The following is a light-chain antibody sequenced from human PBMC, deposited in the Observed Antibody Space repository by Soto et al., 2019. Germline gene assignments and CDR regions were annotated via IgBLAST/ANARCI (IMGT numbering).Light chain of an antibody. J-gene: IGKJ1*01. CDR3: QQYNSYSRT. Sequence: IPLTQSPSSLSASVXDRVTITCRASQSISSYLNWYQQKPGKAPKLLIYDASSLESGVPSRFSGSGSGTEFTLTISSLQPDDFATYYCQQYNSYSRTFGQGTKVDIK. CDR1: QSISSY. V-gene: IGKV1-5*01. CDR2: DAS.